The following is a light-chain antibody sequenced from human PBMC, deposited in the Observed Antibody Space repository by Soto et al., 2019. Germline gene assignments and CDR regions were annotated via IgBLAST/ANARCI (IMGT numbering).Light chain of an antibody. CDR2: DAS. CDR1: QCISIY. Sequence: DIQMTQSPSSLSASLGDRVTLTCRASQCISIYYYCCHQKPGKAPEILIYDASTLQSGVPSRFSGSGSGTDFTLTISSLQPEDFATYYCQQNYRKPRTFGQGTKVDI. V-gene: IGKV1-39*01. CDR3: QQNYRKPRT. J-gene: IGKJ1*01.